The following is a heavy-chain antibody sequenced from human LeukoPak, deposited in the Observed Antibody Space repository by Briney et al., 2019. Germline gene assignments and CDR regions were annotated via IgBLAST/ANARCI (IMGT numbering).Heavy chain of an antibody. CDR1: GYTFTGYY. Sequence: ASVKVSCKASGYTFTGYYMHWVRQAPGRGLEWMGWVNPNSGGTNYAQKFQGWVTMTRDTSISTAYMELSRLRSDDTAVYYCARVRALYDYPASDGVFDIWGQGTMVTVSS. CDR2: VNPNSGGT. J-gene: IGHJ3*02. V-gene: IGHV1-2*04. CDR3: ARVRALYDYPASDGVFDI. D-gene: IGHD3-16*01.